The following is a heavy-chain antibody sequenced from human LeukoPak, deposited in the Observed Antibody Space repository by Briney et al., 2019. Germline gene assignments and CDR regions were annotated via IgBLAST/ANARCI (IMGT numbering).Heavy chain of an antibody. CDR2: ISYDGSNK. Sequence: GGSLRLSCAASGFTFRSYGMHGVRQAPGKGLEWVAVISYDGSNKYYADSVKGRFTISRDNSKNTLYLQMNSLRAEDTAVYYCATASVVRGVISYYYGMDVWGQGTTVTVSS. CDR3: ATASVVRGVISYYYGMDV. J-gene: IGHJ6*02. D-gene: IGHD3-10*01. CDR1: GFTFRSYG. V-gene: IGHV3-30*03.